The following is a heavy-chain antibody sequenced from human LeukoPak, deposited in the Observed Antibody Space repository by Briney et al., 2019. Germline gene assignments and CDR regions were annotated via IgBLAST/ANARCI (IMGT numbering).Heavy chain of an antibody. CDR3: ARGAGWTGTGFDY. D-gene: IGHD1-1*01. CDR2: INHSGST. Sequence: PSETLSLTCAVYGGSFSGYYWSWIRQPPGKGLEWIGEINHSGSTNYNPSLKSRVTISVDTSKNQFSLELSSVTAADTAVYYCARGAGWTGTGFDYWGQGTLVTVSS. CDR1: GGSFSGYY. J-gene: IGHJ4*02. V-gene: IGHV4-34*01.